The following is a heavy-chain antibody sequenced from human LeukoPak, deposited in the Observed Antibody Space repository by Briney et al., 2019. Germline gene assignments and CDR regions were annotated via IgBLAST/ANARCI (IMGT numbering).Heavy chain of an antibody. CDR3: ARDVGVVMFDY. J-gene: IGHJ4*02. CDR2: IYSGGST. CDR1: GFTVSSNY. D-gene: IGHD2-15*01. Sequence: GGSLRLSCAASGFTVSSNYMSWVRQAPGKGLEWVSVIYSGGSTYYADSVKGRFTISRDNSKNMLYLQMSSLRAEDSALYYCARDVGVVMFDYWGQGTLVTVSS. V-gene: IGHV3-53*01.